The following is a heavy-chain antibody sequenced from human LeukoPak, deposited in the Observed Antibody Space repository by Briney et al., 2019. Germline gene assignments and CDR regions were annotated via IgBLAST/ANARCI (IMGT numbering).Heavy chain of an antibody. J-gene: IGHJ3*02. CDR2: ISYDGSNK. D-gene: IGHD6-19*01. V-gene: IGHV3-30*04. CDR3: ARAVAGTFGAFDI. CDR1: GFTFSSYA. Sequence: GGSLRLSCAASGFTFSSYAMHWVRQAPGKGLEWVAVISYDGSNKYYADSVKGRFTISRDNSKNTLYLQMNSLRAEDTAVYYCARAVAGTFGAFDIWGQGTMVTVSS.